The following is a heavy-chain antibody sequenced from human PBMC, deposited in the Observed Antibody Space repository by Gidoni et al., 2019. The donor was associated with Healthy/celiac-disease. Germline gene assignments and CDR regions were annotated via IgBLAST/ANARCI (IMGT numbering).Heavy chain of an antibody. CDR1: GFTFSSFA. V-gene: IGHV3-23*01. J-gene: IGHJ4*02. CDR3: AKDENFDY. Sequence: EVQLLESGGGLVQHGGSLRLSGAASGFTFSSFAMSWVRQAPGKGLEWVSASSGSGGSTYYADFVKGRFTTFRDNSKNTLYLQMNSLRAEDTAVYYCAKDENFDYWGQGTLVTVSS. CDR2: SSGSGGST.